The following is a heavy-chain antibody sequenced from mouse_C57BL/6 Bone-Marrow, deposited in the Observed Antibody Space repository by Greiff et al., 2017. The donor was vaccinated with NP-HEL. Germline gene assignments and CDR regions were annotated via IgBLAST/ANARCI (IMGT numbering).Heavy chain of an antibody. D-gene: IGHD1-1*01. CDR1: GFSFTSYG. CDR2: IWRGGGT. CDR3: AKVSAVVATGYFDV. Sequence: QVQLQESGPGLVQPSPSLSISCTASGFSFTSYGVHWVRQSPGKGLEWLGVIWRGGGTENNAAFMSRLSITKDNSKSQVYFKMNSLQADGTAIYYCAKVSAVVATGYFDVWGTGTTVTVSS. J-gene: IGHJ1*03. V-gene: IGHV2-5*01.